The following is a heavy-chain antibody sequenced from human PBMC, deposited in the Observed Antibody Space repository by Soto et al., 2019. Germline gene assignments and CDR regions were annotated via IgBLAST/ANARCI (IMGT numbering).Heavy chain of an antibody. D-gene: IGHD6-13*01. J-gene: IGHJ4*02. CDR3: ADQIAPGH. CDR2: ISYDGNTK. V-gene: IGHV3-30*03. Sequence: QGQLVESGGGVVLPGTSLRLSCAASGFIFIRSGMHWVRQAPGKALEWVAVISYDGNTKYYADSVKGRFTIFRDNSKNTLSLQMTSLRVEDTAVYDCADQIAPGHWGQGTLVTVSS. CDR1: GFIFIRSG.